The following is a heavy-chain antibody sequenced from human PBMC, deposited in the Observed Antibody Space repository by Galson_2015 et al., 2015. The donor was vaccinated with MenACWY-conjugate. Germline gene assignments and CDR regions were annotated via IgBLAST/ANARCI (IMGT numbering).Heavy chain of an antibody. J-gene: IGHJ4*02. CDR2: VSRGGGGT. CDR1: GFSFSTYA. CDR3: ARDWDEKTTSHNDHSFDY. Sequence: SLRLSCAASGFSFSTYAIHWVRQAPGNGLEWVSSVSRGGGGTYYADSVKGRFTISRDKSTNTVSLQMNSLRADDTAVYYCARDWDEKTTSHNDHSFDYWCQGTLFPVSS. V-gene: IGHV3-23*01. D-gene: IGHD1-1*01.